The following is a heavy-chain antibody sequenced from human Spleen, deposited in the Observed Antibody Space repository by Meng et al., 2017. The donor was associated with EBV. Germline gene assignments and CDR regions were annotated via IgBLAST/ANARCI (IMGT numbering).Heavy chain of an antibody. V-gene: IGHV2-5*01. CDR2: IYWYDDK. D-gene: IGHD6-6*01. J-gene: IGHJ4*02. CDR1: GCSFNSHELS. Sequence: TSTSSAPPRYTHTTPCTLACHFSGCSFNSHELSWGWVRKGPGKAPEWLALIYWYDDKRKSATLKSRLTLTKDTSKNPVVLLMTNXGXXDTATXYXAHIIAARPFDYWGQGTLVTVSS. CDR3: AHIIAARPFDY.